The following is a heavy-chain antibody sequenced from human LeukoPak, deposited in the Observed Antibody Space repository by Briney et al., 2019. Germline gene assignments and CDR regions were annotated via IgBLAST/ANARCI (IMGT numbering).Heavy chain of an antibody. CDR2: IYTSGRT. V-gene: IGHV4-4*07. J-gene: IGHJ6*03. CDR3: ARDHELDYYYYYMDV. CDR1: GGSIRNYY. Sequence: SETLSLTCTVFGGSIRNYYWIWIRQPAGKGLEWIGRIYTSGRTNYNPSLKSRVTMSVDTSKNQFSLKLSSVTAADTAVYYCARDHELDYYYYYMDVWGKGTTVTVSS. D-gene: IGHD6-13*01.